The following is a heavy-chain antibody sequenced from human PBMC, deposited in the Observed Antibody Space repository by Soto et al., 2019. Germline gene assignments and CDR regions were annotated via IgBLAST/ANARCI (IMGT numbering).Heavy chain of an antibody. J-gene: IGHJ6*03. Sequence: GGSLRLSCAAAGFTFSSYGMHWVRQAPGKGLEWVAVISYDGSNKYYADSVKGRFTISRDNSKNTLYLQMNSLRAEDTAVYYCAKNLCASCYYYYYMDVWGKGTTVTVSS. CDR3: AKNLCASCYYYYYMDV. D-gene: IGHD3-16*01. CDR1: GFTFSSYG. CDR2: ISYDGSNK. V-gene: IGHV3-30*18.